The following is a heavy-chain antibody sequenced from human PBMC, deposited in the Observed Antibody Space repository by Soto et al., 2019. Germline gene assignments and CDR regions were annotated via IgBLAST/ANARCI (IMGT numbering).Heavy chain of an antibody. CDR2: IYPGDSDT. D-gene: IGHD3-3*01. CDR1: GYSFTSYW. Sequence: GESLKISCKGSGYSFTSYWIGWVRQMPGKGLEWMGIIYPGDSDTRYSPSFQGQVTISADKSISTAYLQWSSLKASDTAMYYSARLRLSDFWSGSTEDYGMDVWGQGTTVTVSS. CDR3: ARLRLSDFWSGSTEDYGMDV. J-gene: IGHJ6*02. V-gene: IGHV5-51*01.